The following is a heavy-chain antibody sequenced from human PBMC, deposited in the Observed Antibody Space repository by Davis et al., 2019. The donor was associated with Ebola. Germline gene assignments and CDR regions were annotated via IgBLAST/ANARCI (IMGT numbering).Heavy chain of an antibody. J-gene: IGHJ4*02. D-gene: IGHD5-12*01. CDR3: ARSSGYDLGYYFDY. CDR2: INSDGSST. Sequence: GESLKISCAASGFTFSSYWMHWVRQAPGKGLVWVSRINSDGSSTSYADSVKGRFTISRDNAKNSLYLQMNSLRADDTALYYCARSSGYDLGYYFDYWGQGTLVTVSS. CDR1: GFTFSSYW. V-gene: IGHV3-74*01.